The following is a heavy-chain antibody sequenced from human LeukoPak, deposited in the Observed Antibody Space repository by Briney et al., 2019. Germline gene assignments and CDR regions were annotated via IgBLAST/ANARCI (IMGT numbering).Heavy chain of an antibody. Sequence: PSETLFLTCTVSGGSISSSSYYWGWIRQPPGKGLEWIGSIYYSGSTYYNPSLKSRVTISVDTSKNQFSLKLSSVTAADTAVYYCATPGRSRGSSWDPFDYWGQGTLVTVSS. CDR3: ATPGRSRGSSWDPFDY. J-gene: IGHJ4*02. CDR1: GGSISSSSYY. CDR2: IYYSGST. V-gene: IGHV4-39*07. D-gene: IGHD6-13*01.